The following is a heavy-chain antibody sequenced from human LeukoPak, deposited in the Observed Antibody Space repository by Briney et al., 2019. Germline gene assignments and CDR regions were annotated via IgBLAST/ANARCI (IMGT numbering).Heavy chain of an antibody. D-gene: IGHD3-16*01. Sequence: GESLKISCKGSGYSFTSYWIGWVRQMPGKGLEWMGIIYPGDSDTRYSPSFQGQVTISADKSISTAYLQWSNLKARDTPCYCWAGWGEVYPHHYRRAVWGKGPPVTVS. CDR3: AGWGEVYPHHYRRAV. CDR1: GYSFTSYW. V-gene: IGHV5-51*01. J-gene: IGHJ6*03. CDR2: IYPGDSDT.